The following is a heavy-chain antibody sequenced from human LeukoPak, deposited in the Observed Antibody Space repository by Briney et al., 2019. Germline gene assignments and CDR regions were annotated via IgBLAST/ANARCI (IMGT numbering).Heavy chain of an antibody. CDR1: GFTFSSYA. V-gene: IGHV3-30-3*01. J-gene: IGHJ3*02. CDR3: ARDSVTPGTDI. D-gene: IGHD5-18*01. CDR2: ISYDGSNK. Sequence: GGSLRLSCAASGFTFSSYAMHWVRQAPGKGLEWVAVISYDGSNKYYADSVKGRFTISRDNSKNTLYLQMNSLRAEDTAVYYCARDSVTPGTDIWGQGTMVTVSS.